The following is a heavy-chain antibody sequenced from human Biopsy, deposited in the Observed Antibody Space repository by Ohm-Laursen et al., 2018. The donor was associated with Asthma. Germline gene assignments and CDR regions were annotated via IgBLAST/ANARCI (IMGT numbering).Heavy chain of an antibody. CDR3: ARFKRGYSYGYAGVFDY. Sequence: LRLSCTASGFTFSSYSMNWVRQAPGKGLEWVSYISSSSSTIYYADSVKGRFTISRDNAKNSLYLQMNSLRDEDTAVYYCARFKRGYSYGYAGVFDYWGQGTLVTVSS. V-gene: IGHV3-48*02. CDR1: GFTFSSYS. J-gene: IGHJ4*02. CDR2: ISSSSSTI. D-gene: IGHD5-18*01.